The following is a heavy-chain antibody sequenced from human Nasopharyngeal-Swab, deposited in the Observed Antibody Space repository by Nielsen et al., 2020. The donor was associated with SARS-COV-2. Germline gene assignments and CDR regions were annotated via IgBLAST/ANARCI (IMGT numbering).Heavy chain of an antibody. CDR3: ASKDHAGYCSSTSCYTDYYYMDV. J-gene: IGHJ6*03. Sequence: SETLSLTCTVSGGSISNYYWSWIRQPPGKGLEWIGYVYDSGGTNYNPSLKSRVTISVDTSKNQFSLKLSSVTAADTAVYYCASKDHAGYCSSTSCYTDYYYMDVWGKGTTVTVSS. D-gene: IGHD2-2*02. CDR2: VYDSGGT. CDR1: GGSISNYY. V-gene: IGHV4-59*01.